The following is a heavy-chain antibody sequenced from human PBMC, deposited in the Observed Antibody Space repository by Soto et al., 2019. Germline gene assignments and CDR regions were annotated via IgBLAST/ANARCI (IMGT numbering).Heavy chain of an antibody. CDR1: GFTFSSYS. J-gene: IGHJ4*02. D-gene: IGHD3-10*01. Sequence: EVQLVESGGGLVKPGGSLRLSCAASGFTFSSYSMNCVRQAPGKGLEWVSSISSSSSYIYYADSVKGRFTISRDNAKNSLYLQMNSLRAEDTAVYYCARETYYYGSGNLGYWGQGTLVTVSS. V-gene: IGHV3-21*01. CDR3: ARETYYYGSGNLGY. CDR2: ISSSSSYI.